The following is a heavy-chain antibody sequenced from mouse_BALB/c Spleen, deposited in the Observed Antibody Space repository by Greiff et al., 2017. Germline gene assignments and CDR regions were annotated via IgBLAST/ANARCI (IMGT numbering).Heavy chain of an antibody. CDR2: INSNGGRT. Sequence: EVMLVGSGGGLVPPGGSLKISCAASGFPFSSYCMSWVRPTPDKRLELVATINSNGGRTYYPDSVKGRFTIARDNAKNTLYLQMSRLKSEDTAMYYCARVYYGYFDYWGQGTTLTVSS. CDR1: GFPFSSYC. CDR3: ARVYYGYFDY. V-gene: IGHV5-6-3*01. J-gene: IGHJ2*01. D-gene: IGHD2-1*01.